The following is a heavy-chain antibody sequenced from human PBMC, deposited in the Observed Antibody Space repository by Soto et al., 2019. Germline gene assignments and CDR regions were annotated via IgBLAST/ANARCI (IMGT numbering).Heavy chain of an antibody. D-gene: IGHD3-9*01. V-gene: IGHV4-59*11. CDR2: VSYSGKT. Sequence: QVQLQESGPGLVKPSETLSLTCTVSGGSITTHYWNWIRQSPEKGLEWIAYVSYSGKTNYNPSLKSRVTISLDTSKNQFSLKLTSVTAADTAVYYCARGDDWESSCFDPWGQGTLVTVSS. J-gene: IGHJ5*02. CDR3: ARGDDWESSCFDP. CDR1: GGSITTHY.